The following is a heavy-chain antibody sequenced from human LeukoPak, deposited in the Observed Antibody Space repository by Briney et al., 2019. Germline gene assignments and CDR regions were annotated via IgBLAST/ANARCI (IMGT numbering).Heavy chain of an antibody. Sequence: SGTLSLTCTVSGGSISSSSYCWGWIRQPPGKGLEWIGNIFYSGSTYYNPSLKSRVTISVDTSKNQFSLRLTSVTAADTAVYYCARLTRQYYYDGSGGYPDYYYYYMDAWGKGTTVTVSS. CDR2: IFYSGST. CDR3: ARLTRQYYYDGSGGYPDYYYYYMDA. CDR1: GGSISSSSYC. D-gene: IGHD3-22*01. V-gene: IGHV4-39*01. J-gene: IGHJ6*03.